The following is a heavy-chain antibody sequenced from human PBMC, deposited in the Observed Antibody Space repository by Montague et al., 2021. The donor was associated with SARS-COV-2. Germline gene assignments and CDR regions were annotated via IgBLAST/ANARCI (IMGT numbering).Heavy chain of an antibody. J-gene: IGHJ3*02. CDR3: ARAFVVVIAIDAFDI. CDR2: IYYSGST. D-gene: IGHD2-21*01. V-gene: IGHV4-31*03. CDR1: GGSISSGGYY. Sequence: TLSLTCTVSGGSISSGGYYWSWIRQHPGKGLEWIGYIYYSGSTYYNPSLKSRVTISVDTTKNQFSLRLSSVTAADTAVYYCARAFVVVIAIDAFDIWGQGTMVTVSS.